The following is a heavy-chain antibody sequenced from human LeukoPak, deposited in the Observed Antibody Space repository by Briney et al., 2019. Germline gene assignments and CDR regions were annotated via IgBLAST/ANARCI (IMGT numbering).Heavy chain of an antibody. D-gene: IGHD3-16*01. CDR1: GGTFSSYA. V-gene: IGHV1-69*04. Sequence: ASVKVSCKASGGTFSSYAISWVRQAPGQGLEWMGRIIPILGIANYAQKFQGRVTITADKSTSAAYMELSSLRSEDTAVYYCARDGGTFTFDPWGQGTLVTVSS. J-gene: IGHJ5*02. CDR3: ARDGGTFTFDP. CDR2: IIPILGIA.